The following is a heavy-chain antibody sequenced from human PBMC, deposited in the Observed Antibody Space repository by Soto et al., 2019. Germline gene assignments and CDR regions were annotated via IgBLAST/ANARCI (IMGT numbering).Heavy chain of an antibody. Sequence: QVQLVQSGAEVKKPGASVKVSCEASGYTFTNYGVSWVRQAPGQGLEWMGWISPYNGNTYYTQKFQGRVIMTTDTSTSTAYMELRSLRSDDTALYYCARDLSGNDYWGQGTLVTVSS. CDR1: GYTFTNYG. J-gene: IGHJ4*02. CDR2: ISPYNGNT. D-gene: IGHD6-13*01. CDR3: ARDLSGNDY. V-gene: IGHV1-18*01.